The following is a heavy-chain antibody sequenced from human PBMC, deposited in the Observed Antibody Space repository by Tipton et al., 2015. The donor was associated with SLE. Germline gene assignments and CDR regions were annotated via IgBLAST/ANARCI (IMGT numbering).Heavy chain of an antibody. D-gene: IGHD1-26*01. CDR1: GGSLSNHY. J-gene: IGHJ3*02. V-gene: IGHV4-59*08. Sequence: TLSLTCTVSGGSLSNHYWNWIRQPPGKGLEWVGSISYSGVTKYNPSLRSRATISLDTSKDQISLELTSVTAADTAVYYCARHQAYSGSSPFDIWGQGTMVTVSS. CDR2: ISYSGVT. CDR3: ARHQAYSGSSPFDI.